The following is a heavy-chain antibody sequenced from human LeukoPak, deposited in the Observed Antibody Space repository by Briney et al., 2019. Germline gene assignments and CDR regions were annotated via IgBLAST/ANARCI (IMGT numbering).Heavy chain of an antibody. Sequence: ASVKVSCKASGYTFTGYHMHWVRQAPGQGLEWMGRINPNSGDTNYAQKFQGRVTMTRDTSISTAYMELSRLRSDDTAVYYCARLYYYYYGMDVWGQGTTVTVSS. J-gene: IGHJ6*02. CDR1: GYTFTGYH. V-gene: IGHV1-2*06. CDR2: INPNSGDT. CDR3: ARLYYYYYGMDV.